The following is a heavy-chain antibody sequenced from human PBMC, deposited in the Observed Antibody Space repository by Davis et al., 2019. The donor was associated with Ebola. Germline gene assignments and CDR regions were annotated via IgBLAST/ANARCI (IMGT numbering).Heavy chain of an antibody. D-gene: IGHD4-17*01. Sequence: GGSLRLSCAASKFTFSRYAMSWVRQAQGKGLEWVSGISGSGGSTYYADSVKGRFTISRDNSKNKLYLQMNSQRAEDTAVYYCAKDKNAHADYAYFYYGMDVWGKGTTVTVSS. V-gene: IGHV3-23*01. CDR3: AKDKNAHADYAYFYYGMDV. J-gene: IGHJ6*04. CDR2: ISGSGGST. CDR1: KFTFSRYA.